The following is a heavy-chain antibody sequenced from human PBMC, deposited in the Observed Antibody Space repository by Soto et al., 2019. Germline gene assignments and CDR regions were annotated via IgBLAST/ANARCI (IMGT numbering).Heavy chain of an antibody. J-gene: IGHJ6*03. D-gene: IGHD1-26*01. CDR1: GGSITSGGSY. Sequence: QVQLRESGPGLVKPSETLSLTCAVSGGSITSGGSYWSWVRQHLGKGLEWIGHVYYSWSAYYNPSLKSRVAISVDTSKNHFSLRVNYVTAADTAVYYCAKSLPGGTIYYMDVWGEGTTITVSS. CDR2: VYYSWSA. CDR3: AKSLPGGTIYYMDV. V-gene: IGHV4-31*11.